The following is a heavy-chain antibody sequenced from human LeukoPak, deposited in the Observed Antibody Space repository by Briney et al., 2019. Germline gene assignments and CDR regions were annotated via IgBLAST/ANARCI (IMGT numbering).Heavy chain of an antibody. J-gene: IGHJ5*02. CDR2: IFYSGST. Sequence: PSETLSLTCTVSGGSINSPTYYWAWIRQPPGKGLEWIGSIFYSGSTYYNLSLKSRVTITPDTSKNQFSLRLTSVTAADTAVYYCAREGTYGWYNWFDPWGQGTLVTVSS. V-gene: IGHV4-39*07. D-gene: IGHD6-19*01. CDR1: GGSINSPTYY. CDR3: AREGTYGWYNWFDP.